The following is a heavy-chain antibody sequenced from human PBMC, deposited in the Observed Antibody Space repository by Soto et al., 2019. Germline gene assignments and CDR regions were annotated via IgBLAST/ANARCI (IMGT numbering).Heavy chain of an antibody. CDR1: GFTFSTYA. D-gene: IGHD3-3*01. V-gene: IGHV3-23*01. J-gene: IGHJ4*02. CDR2: ISNSGST. Sequence: EVHVLESGGGLVQPGGSLRLSCATSGFTFSTYAMSWVRQAPGKGLEWVSTISNSGSTYFADSVKGRFTISRDNSKNTLYLQMNSLRAEDTAEYYCAKDRGAIFGDYWGQGTPVTVSA. CDR3: AKDRGAIFGDY.